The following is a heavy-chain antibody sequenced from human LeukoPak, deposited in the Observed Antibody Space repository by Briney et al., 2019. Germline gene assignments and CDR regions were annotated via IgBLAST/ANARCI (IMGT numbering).Heavy chain of an antibody. CDR1: GYTFTSYD. CDR2: MNPNSGNT. V-gene: IGHV1-8*01. D-gene: IGHD1-26*01. CDR3: ARARRGWDRAHRYYYYGMDV. J-gene: IGHJ6*02. Sequence: ASVKVCCKASGYTFTSYDINWVRQATGQGLEWMGWMNPNSGNTGYAQKFQGRVTMTRNTSISTAYMELSSLRSEDTAVYYCARARRGWDRAHRYYYYGMDVWGQGTTVTVSS.